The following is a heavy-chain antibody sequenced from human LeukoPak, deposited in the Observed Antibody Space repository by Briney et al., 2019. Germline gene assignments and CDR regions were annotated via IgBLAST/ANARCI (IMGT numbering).Heavy chain of an antibody. Sequence: PSETLSLTCTASGGSISSSSYYWGWIRQPPGKGLEYIGSLYHSGSTYYNPSLRSRVTISVDTSKNQFSLKLSSVTAAATAVYYCARASGATGRFDPWGQGTLVTVSS. CDR2: LYHSGST. CDR3: ARASGATGRFDP. D-gene: IGHD5-12*01. J-gene: IGHJ5*02. V-gene: IGHV4-39*07. CDR1: GGSISSSSYY.